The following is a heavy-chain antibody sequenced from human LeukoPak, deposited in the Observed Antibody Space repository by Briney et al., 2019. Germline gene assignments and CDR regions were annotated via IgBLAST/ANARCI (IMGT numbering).Heavy chain of an antibody. D-gene: IGHD3-10*01. Sequence: GASVKVSCKASVYTFTSYGISWVRQARGPGLEWLGWISAYNGNTNYAQKLQGRVTITTDTSTSTAYVELRSLRSDDTAVYYCGRGEGWFGELYSCWFDPWGQGTLVTVSS. V-gene: IGHV1-18*01. J-gene: IGHJ5*02. CDR3: GRGEGWFGELYSCWFDP. CDR1: VYTFTSYG. CDR2: ISAYNGNT.